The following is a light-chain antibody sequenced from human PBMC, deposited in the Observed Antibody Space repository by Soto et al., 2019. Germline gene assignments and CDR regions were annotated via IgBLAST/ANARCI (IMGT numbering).Light chain of an antibody. CDR3: SSYTSSSTSLVV. V-gene: IGLV2-14*01. Sequence: QSALTQPASVSGSPGQSITISCTGTSSDVGGYNYVSWYQQHPGKAPKLMIYDVSNRPSGVSNRFSGSKSGNTASLTISGLQAEDEADYYCSSYTSSSTSLVVFGGWTKLTVL. CDR1: SSDVGGYNY. CDR2: DVS. J-gene: IGLJ2*01.